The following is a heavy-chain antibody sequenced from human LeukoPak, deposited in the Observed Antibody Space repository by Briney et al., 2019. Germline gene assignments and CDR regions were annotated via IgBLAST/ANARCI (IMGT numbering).Heavy chain of an antibody. CDR1: GFTFSSHG. CDR3: ARADYYETSGPFGY. CDR2: ISYNSNYI. D-gene: IGHD3-22*01. Sequence: GGSLRLSCAGSGFTFSSHGMNWVRQAPGKGLEWVSFISYNSNYIFYADSEKGRFTISRDNAKNSLYLQMNSLRAEDTAVYYCARADYYETSGPFGYWGQGTLVIVSS. J-gene: IGHJ4*02. V-gene: IGHV3-21*01.